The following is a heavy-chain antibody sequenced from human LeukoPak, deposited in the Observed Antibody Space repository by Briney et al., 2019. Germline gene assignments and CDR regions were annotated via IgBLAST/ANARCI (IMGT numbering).Heavy chain of an antibody. CDR3: AGGATYCSSTSCYAGWFDP. CDR2: IIPIFGTA. CDR1: GGTFSSYA. V-gene: IGHV1-69*01. J-gene: IGHJ5*02. Sequence: RNSCKGSGGTFSSYAISWVRQAPGQGLEWMGGIIPIFGTANYAQKFQGRVTITADESTSTAYMELSSLRSEDTAVYYCAGGATYCSSTSCYAGWFDPWGQGTLVTVSS. D-gene: IGHD2-2*01.